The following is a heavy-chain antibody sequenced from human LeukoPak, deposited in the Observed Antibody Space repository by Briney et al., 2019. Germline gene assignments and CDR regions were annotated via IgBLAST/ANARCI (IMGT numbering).Heavy chain of an antibody. CDR2: INQDGSGE. J-gene: IGHJ4*02. CDR1: GFTFSRYW. V-gene: IGHV3-7*01. CDR3: ARFYCSSTSCLEDY. Sequence: GGSLRLSCAASGFTFSRYWMSWVRQAPGKGLEWVATINQDGSGEYYVDSLRGRFTISRDNAKNTLYLQMNSLRAEDTAVYYCARFYCSSTSCLEDYWGQGTLVTVSS. D-gene: IGHD2-2*01.